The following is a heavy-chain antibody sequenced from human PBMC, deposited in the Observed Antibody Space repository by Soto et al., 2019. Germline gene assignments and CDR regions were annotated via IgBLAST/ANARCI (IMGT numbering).Heavy chain of an antibody. CDR3: ARQGEHSSSYFFDS. Sequence: TSETLSLTCTVSGDSIDTSSYCWGWIRQPPGKGLEWIGSVCYRGTTYYNPSLKSRLTISVDTSKRQLSLKLSSVTAADTAVFYCARQGEHSSSYFFDSWGQGTLVTVSS. CDR1: GDSIDTSSYC. J-gene: IGHJ4*02. D-gene: IGHD6-6*01. CDR2: VCYRGTT. V-gene: IGHV4-39*01.